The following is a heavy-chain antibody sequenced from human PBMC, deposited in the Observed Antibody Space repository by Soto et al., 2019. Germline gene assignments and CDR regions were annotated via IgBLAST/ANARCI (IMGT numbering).Heavy chain of an antibody. V-gene: IGHV4-59*12. CDR3: ARDWAAAGPFDY. CDR2: IYYSGTS. Sequence: SETLSLTCTVSGGSIGTYYWSWIRQPPGKGLEWIGYIYYSGTSDYNPSLKSRVTISVDTSKNQFSLKLSSVTAADTAVYYCARDWAAAGPFDYWGQGTLVTVSS. CDR1: GGSIGTYY. D-gene: IGHD6-13*01. J-gene: IGHJ4*02.